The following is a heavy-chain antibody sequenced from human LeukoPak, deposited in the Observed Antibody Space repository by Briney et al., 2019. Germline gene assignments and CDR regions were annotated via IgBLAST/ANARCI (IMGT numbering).Heavy chain of an antibody. J-gene: IGHJ4*02. V-gene: IGHV3-30*04. CDR2: ISPNGNNK. CDR3: ARDYNGHWSVDY. CDR1: GFTFNSYH. D-gene: IGHD3-10*01. Sequence: GSLRLPCAASGFTFNSYHIHWVRRAPGKGLEWVALISPNGNNKHYADSVKGRFTLSRDNSKNTLNLQMNSLRVEDTALYYCARDYNGHWSVDYWGQGTLVTVSS.